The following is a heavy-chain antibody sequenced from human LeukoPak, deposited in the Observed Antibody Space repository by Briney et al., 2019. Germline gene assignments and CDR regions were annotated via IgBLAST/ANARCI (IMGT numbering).Heavy chain of an antibody. CDR1: GFIFSTSW. V-gene: IGHV3-7*05. D-gene: IGHD5/OR15-5a*01. CDR2: INQDGSTK. J-gene: IGHJ4*02. CDR3: TRVSVREGGDF. Sequence: VQPGGSLRLSCAASGFIFSTSWMNWVRQAPGKGLEWVANINQDGSTKYYVDSVRGRFTISRDNAKNSLYLQMNSLRADDTAVYYCTRVSVREGGDFWGQGTLVTVSS.